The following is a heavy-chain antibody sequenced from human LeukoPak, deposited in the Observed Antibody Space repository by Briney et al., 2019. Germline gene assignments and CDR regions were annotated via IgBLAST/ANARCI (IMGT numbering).Heavy chain of an antibody. V-gene: IGHV3-64*01. D-gene: IGHD4-17*01. CDR3: ARGKGATVFDY. CDR1: GLTFSSYA. J-gene: IGHJ4*02. CDR2: ISSNGGST. Sequence: GGSLRLSCAASGLTFSSYAMHWVRQAPGKGLEYVSAISSNGGSTYYANSVKGRFTISRDNSKNTLYLQMGSLRAEDMAVYYCARGKGATVFDYWGQGTLVTVSS.